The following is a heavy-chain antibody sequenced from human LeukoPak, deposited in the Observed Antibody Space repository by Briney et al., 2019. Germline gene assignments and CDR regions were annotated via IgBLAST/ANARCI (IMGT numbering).Heavy chain of an antibody. Sequence: PGGSLRLSCAASGFSFSAYWMTWLRQAPGTGLEWLANINPAGSETYYVDPVKGRFSISRDNAKNLVYLQMNSLRAEDTAVYHCARFGYVAAVDVWGQGTPVTVSS. CDR2: INPAGSET. CDR3: ARFGYVAAVDV. V-gene: IGHV3-7*01. J-gene: IGHJ4*02. CDR1: GFSFSAYW. D-gene: IGHD2-15*01.